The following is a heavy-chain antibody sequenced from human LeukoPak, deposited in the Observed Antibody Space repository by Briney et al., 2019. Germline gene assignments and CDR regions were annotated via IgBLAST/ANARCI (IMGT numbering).Heavy chain of an antibody. CDR2: IDSDGRST. J-gene: IGHJ3*02. CDR1: GFTFSSYR. V-gene: IGHV3-74*01. CDR3: TSSPLSDAFDI. Sequence: GGSLRLSCAASGFTFSSYRMHWVREAPGKGLVWVSRIDSDGRSTSYADSVKGRFTISRDNAKNTLYLQMNGLRAEDTAVYYCTSSPLSDAFDIWGQGTMVTVSA.